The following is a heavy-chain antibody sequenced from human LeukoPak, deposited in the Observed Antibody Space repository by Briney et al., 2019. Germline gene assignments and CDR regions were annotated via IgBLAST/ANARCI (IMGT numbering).Heavy chain of an antibody. CDR2: ISSSSSTI. CDR1: GSTFSSYS. CDR3: ARDRFRRDGYNYGRDGAFDI. D-gene: IGHD5-24*01. J-gene: IGHJ3*02. V-gene: IGHV3-48*01. Sequence: GGSLRLSCAASGSTFSSYSMNWVREAPGKGLEWVSYISSSSSTIYYADSVKGRFTISRDNSKNTLYLQMNSLRAEDTAVYYCARDRFRRDGYNYGRDGAFDIWGQGTMVTVSS.